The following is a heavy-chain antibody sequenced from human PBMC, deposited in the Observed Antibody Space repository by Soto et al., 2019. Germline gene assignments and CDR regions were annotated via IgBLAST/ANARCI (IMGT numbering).Heavy chain of an antibody. D-gene: IGHD2-8*01. Sequence: KPSETLSLTCTVSGGSVSSGSYYWSWIRQPPGKGLEWIGYIYYSGSTNYNPSLKSRVTISVDTSKNQFSLKLSSVTAADTAVYYCARGVGYCTNGVCYSNYYYYGMDVWGQGTTVTVSS. J-gene: IGHJ6*02. V-gene: IGHV4-61*01. CDR2: IYYSGST. CDR1: GGSVSSGSYY. CDR3: ARGVGYCTNGVCYSNYYYYGMDV.